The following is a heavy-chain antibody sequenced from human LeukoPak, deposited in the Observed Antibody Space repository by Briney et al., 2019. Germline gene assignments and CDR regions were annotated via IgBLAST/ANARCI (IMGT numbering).Heavy chain of an antibody. D-gene: IGHD3-22*01. Sequence: GGSLRLSCAASGFTFSGSAMHWVRQASGKGLEWVGRIRSKANSYATAYAASVKGRFTISRDDSKNTAYLQMNSLKTEDTAVYYCTILNYYDSSGNLDYWGQGTLSPSPQ. CDR2: IRSKANSYAT. CDR3: TILNYYDSSGNLDY. CDR1: GFTFSGSA. V-gene: IGHV3-73*01. J-gene: IGHJ4*02.